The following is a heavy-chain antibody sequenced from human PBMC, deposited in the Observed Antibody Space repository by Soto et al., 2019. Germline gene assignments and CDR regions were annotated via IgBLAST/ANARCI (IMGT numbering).Heavy chain of an antibody. V-gene: IGHV4-59*01. D-gene: IGHD3-22*01. J-gene: IGHJ5*02. CDR2: FYYRGDT. CDR1: GDPIQKYW. Sequence: SETLSLTCSVSGDPIQKYWWSWIRQPPGKALEWIGYFYYRGDTNYNPSLKSRATVSGDMSKNQLFLRLTSVTAADTAVYYCARFTYYYDTPGHGMWFDPWGQGTLVTVSS. CDR3: ARFTYYYDTPGHGMWFDP.